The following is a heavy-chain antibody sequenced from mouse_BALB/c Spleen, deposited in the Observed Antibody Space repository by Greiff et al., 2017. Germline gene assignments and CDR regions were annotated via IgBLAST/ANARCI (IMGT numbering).Heavy chain of an antibody. Sequence: EVQLVESGGGLVKPGGSLKLSCAASGFTFSSYAMSWVRQTPEKRLEWVATISSGGSYTYYPDSVKGRFTISRDNAKNTLYLQMSSLRSEDTAMYYCARQNYRGSMDYWGQGTSVTVSS. CDR1: GFTFSSYA. CDR2: ISSGGSYT. D-gene: IGHD2-12*01. CDR3: ARQNYRGSMDY. V-gene: IGHV5-9-3*01. J-gene: IGHJ4*01.